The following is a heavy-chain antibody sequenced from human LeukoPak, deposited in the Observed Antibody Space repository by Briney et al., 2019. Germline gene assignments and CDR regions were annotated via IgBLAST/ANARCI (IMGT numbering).Heavy chain of an antibody. CDR3: AREGGGSNRCLD. CDR2: IYATGTT. CDR1: GGSISGYF. D-gene: IGHD3-16*02. Sequence: SETLSLTCTVSGGSISGYFWSWIRQPAGKGLEWIGRIYATGTTNYNPSLKSRVTMSVDTSKNQFSLNLTSVTAADTAVYYCAREGGGSNRCLDWGQGTLATVSS. J-gene: IGHJ1*01. V-gene: IGHV4-4*07.